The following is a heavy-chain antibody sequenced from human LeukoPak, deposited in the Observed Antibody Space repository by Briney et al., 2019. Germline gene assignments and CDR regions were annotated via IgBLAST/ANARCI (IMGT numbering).Heavy chain of an antibody. D-gene: IGHD1-26*01. CDR2: ISSSGSTI. CDR3: ARVVGSGAFDI. V-gene: IGHV3-11*04. Sequence: GGSLRLSCAASGFTFSSYWMSWIRQAPGKGLEWVSYISSSGSTIYYADSVKGRFTISRDNAKNSLYLQMNSLRAEDTAVYYCARVVGSGAFDIWGQGTMVTVSS. J-gene: IGHJ3*02. CDR1: GFTFSSYW.